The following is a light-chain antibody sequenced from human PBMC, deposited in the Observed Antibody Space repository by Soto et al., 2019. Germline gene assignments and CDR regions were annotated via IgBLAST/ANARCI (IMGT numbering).Light chain of an antibody. V-gene: IGKV3-20*01. CDR3: QQYGSSPKT. Sequence: DIVMTQSPATLSVSPGERATLSFRASHSVSSNLAWYQQKPGQAPRLLIYNASSGATGIPDRFSGSGSGTDFTLTISSLDPEDFAVYYCQQYGSSPKTFGQGTKVDTK. J-gene: IGKJ1*01. CDR1: HSVSSN. CDR2: NAS.